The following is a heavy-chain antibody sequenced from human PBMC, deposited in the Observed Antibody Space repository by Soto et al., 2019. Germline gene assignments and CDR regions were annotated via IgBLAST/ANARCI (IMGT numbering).Heavy chain of an antibody. Sequence: QVQLQESGPGLVKPSQTLSLTCTVSGGSISSGDYYWSWIRQPPGKGLEGVGYIYYSGSTHYNPSLKSRVTISVDTSKNQFSQKQSSLTAADAAVYYCARDRRSDWGYYDSSGYHNHSWFDPWGQGTLVTVSS. V-gene: IGHV4-30-4*01. CDR3: ARDRRSDWGYYDSSGYHNHSWFDP. CDR2: IYYSGST. CDR1: GGSISSGDYY. J-gene: IGHJ5*02. D-gene: IGHD3-22*01.